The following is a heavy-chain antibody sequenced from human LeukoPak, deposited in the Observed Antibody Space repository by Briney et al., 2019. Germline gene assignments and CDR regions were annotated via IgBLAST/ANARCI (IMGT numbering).Heavy chain of an antibody. D-gene: IGHD2/OR15-2a*01. CDR2: IYYSGST. V-gene: IGHV4-59*01. Sequence: PSETLSLTCTVSGGSISSYYWSWIRQPPGKGLEWIGYIYYSGSTNYNPSLKSRVTISVDTTKNQFSLKLSSVTAADTAVYYCARVVSMVYLIWFDPWGQGTLVTVSS. J-gene: IGHJ5*02. CDR3: ARVVSMVYLIWFDP. CDR1: GGSISSYY.